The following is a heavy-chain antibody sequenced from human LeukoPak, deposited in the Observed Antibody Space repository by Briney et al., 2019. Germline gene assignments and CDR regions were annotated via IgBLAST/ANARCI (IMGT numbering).Heavy chain of an antibody. Sequence: GGSLRLSCAASGFTFSSYAMSWVRQAPGKGLEWVSAISGSGGSAYYADSVKGRFTIPRDNSKNTLYLQMNSLRAEDTAVYYCAKRLSGYGDLFDYWGQGTLVTVSS. CDR2: ISGSGGSA. J-gene: IGHJ4*02. CDR3: AKRLSGYGDLFDY. D-gene: IGHD4-17*01. V-gene: IGHV3-23*01. CDR1: GFTFSSYA.